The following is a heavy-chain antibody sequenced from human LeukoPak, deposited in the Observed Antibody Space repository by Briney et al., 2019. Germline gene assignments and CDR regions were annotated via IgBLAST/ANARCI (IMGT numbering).Heavy chain of an antibody. Sequence: ASVKVSCKASGYTFTSYYMHWVRQAPGQGLEWMGGIIPIFGTANYAQKFQGRVTITADESTSTAYMELSSLRSEDTAVYYCARDNDFGSFDYWGQGTLVTVSS. V-gene: IGHV1-69*13. J-gene: IGHJ4*02. CDR2: IIPIFGTA. CDR1: GYTFTSYY. CDR3: ARDNDFGSFDY. D-gene: IGHD3-3*01.